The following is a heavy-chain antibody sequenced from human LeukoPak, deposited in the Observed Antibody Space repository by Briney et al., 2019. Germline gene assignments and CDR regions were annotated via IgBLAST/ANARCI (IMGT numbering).Heavy chain of an antibody. CDR3: ARGDGYNPIYYYYGMDV. CDR2: INPSGGST. Sequence: ASVKVSCKASGYTFTSYYMHWVRQAPGQGLEWMGIINPSGGSTTYAQKFQGRVTMTRDTSTSTVYMELSSLRSEDTAVYYCARGDGYNPIYYYYGMDVWGQGTTVTVSS. V-gene: IGHV1-46*01. J-gene: IGHJ6*02. CDR1: GYTFTSYY. D-gene: IGHD5-24*01.